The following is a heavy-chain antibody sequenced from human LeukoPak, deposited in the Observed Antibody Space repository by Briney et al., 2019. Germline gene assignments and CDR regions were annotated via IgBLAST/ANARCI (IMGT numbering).Heavy chain of an antibody. D-gene: IGHD3-10*01. Sequence: GGPLRLSCAASGFTFSNAWMSWVRQAPGKGLEWVGRIKSKTDGGTTDYAAPVKGRFTISRDDSKNTLYLQMNSLKTEDTAVYYCTTDWQITMVRGVINLDYWGQGTLVTVSS. V-gene: IGHV3-15*01. CDR2: IKSKTDGGTT. J-gene: IGHJ4*02. CDR1: GFTFSNAW. CDR3: TTDWQITMVRGVINLDY.